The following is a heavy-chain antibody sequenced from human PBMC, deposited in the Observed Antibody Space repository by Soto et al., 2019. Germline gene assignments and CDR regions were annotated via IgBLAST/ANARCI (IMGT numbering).Heavy chain of an antibody. D-gene: IGHD2-2*01. J-gene: IGHJ3*01. CDR3: AHRVAEESWCNSASCFLIAFDV. V-gene: IGHV3-66*01. Sequence: GGSLRLSCAASGFTVNSNYMSWVRQAPGKGLEWVSLINSGGITYYADSVKGKFTISKDNSKNTLYLQMNSLRAEDTAIYYCAHRVAEESWCNSASCFLIAFDVWGQGTMVTVSS. CDR1: GFTVNSNY. CDR2: INSGGIT.